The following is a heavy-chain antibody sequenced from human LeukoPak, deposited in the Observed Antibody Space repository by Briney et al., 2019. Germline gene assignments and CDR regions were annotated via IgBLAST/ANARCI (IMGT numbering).Heavy chain of an antibody. J-gene: IGHJ5*02. CDR3: ARGGPASWWVTGTANWFDP. CDR2: IYYSGST. CDR1: GGSISSSSYY. D-gene: IGHD1-7*01. V-gene: IGHV4-39*07. Sequence: PSETLSLTCTVSGGSISSSSYYWGWIRQPPGKGLEWIGSIYYSGSTYYNPSLKSRVTISVDRSKNQFSLKLSSVTAADTAVYYCARGGPASWWVTGTANWFDPWGQGTLVTVSS.